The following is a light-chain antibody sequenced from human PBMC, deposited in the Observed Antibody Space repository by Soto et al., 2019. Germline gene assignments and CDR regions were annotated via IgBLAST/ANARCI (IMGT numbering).Light chain of an antibody. CDR1: DVGSYNL. J-gene: IGLJ1*01. V-gene: IGLV2-23*02. Sequence: QSALTQPASVSGSPGQSITISCTGSDVGSYNLVSWYQQHPGKAPKLMIYEVTKRPSGVSNRFSGSKSGNTASLTISGLQTEDEADYYCCSYAGSGTYVFGTGTKVTVL. CDR3: CSYAGSGTYV. CDR2: EVT.